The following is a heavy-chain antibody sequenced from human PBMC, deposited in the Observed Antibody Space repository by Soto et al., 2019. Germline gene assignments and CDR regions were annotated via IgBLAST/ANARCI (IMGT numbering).Heavy chain of an antibody. D-gene: IGHD6-6*01. CDR1: GFIFTNYA. CDR2: IGGRGNSA. V-gene: IGHV3-23*01. Sequence: GGSLRLSCAASGFIFTNYAMNWVRQAPGKGLEWVSVIGGRGNSAYYADSVQGRFTISRDNSKNTLYLQMNSLRAEDTAVYYCAKLYSSSSLGAFDIWGQGTMVTVSS. CDR3: AKLYSSSSLGAFDI. J-gene: IGHJ3*02.